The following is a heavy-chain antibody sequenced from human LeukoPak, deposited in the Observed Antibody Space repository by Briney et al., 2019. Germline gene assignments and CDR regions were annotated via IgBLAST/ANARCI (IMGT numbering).Heavy chain of an antibody. D-gene: IGHD6-13*01. J-gene: IGHJ4*02. V-gene: IGHV3-53*01. CDR2: IYGGGST. Sequence: GGSLRLSCAASGFTVSNSYMSWVRQAPGKGLEWVSVIYGGGSTYYADSVKGRFTISRDTSKNTLYLQMNSLRGEDTAVYYCARRLAAAGEWCYWGQGTLVTVSS. CDR1: GFTVSNSY. CDR3: ARRLAAAGEWCY.